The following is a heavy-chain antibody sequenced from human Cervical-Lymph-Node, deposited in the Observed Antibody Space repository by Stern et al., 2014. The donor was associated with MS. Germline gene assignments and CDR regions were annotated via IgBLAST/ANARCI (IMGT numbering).Heavy chain of an antibody. CDR1: DVYISTGDYY. CDR3: ARDRILSLGGLDV. V-gene: IGHV4-30-4*01. CDR2: IYYSGST. D-gene: IGHD5-18*01. J-gene: IGHJ6*02. Sequence: QLQLQESGPGLVKPSQTLSLTCTVSDVYISTGDYYWSWIRQPPGQGLEWIGHIYYSGSTYYNPPLKSRVTISLDTSKNQFSLKLTSVTAADTAVYYCARDRILSLGGLDVWGQGTTVTVSS.